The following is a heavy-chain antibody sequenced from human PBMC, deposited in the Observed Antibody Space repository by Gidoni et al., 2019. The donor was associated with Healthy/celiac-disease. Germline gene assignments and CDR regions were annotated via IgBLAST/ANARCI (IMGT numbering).Heavy chain of an antibody. Sequence: GGSISSSSYYWGWIRQPPGKGLEWIGSIYYSGSTYYNPSLKSRVTISVDTSKNQFSLKLSSVTAADTAVYYCASVSGTPYFDYWGQGTLVTVSS. CDR3: ASVSGTPYFDY. CDR1: GGSISSSSYY. CDR2: IYYSGST. V-gene: IGHV4-39*01. J-gene: IGHJ4*02. D-gene: IGHD1-7*01.